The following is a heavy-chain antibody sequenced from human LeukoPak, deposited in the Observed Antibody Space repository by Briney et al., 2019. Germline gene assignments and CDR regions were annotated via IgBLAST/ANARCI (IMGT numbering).Heavy chain of an antibody. Sequence: SVKVSCKASGGTFSSYAISWVRQAPGQGLEWMGRIIPILGIANYAQKFQGRVTITADKSTSTAYMELSSLRSEDTAVYYCARTLAAAAYYYYGMDVWGQGTTVTDSS. V-gene: IGHV1-69*04. CDR2: IIPILGIA. D-gene: IGHD6-13*01. J-gene: IGHJ6*02. CDR1: GGTFSSYA. CDR3: ARTLAAAAYYYYGMDV.